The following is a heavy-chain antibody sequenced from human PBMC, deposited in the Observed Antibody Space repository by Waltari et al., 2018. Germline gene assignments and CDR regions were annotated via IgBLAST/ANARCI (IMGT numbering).Heavy chain of an antibody. V-gene: IGHV1-69-2*01. J-gene: IGHJ5*02. Sequence: EVQLLQSGAEVKKPGAPVKISCKSSGYTFTDYYIHWVKQTPGKGLEWMGRVGPKDGETIYAEKFQDRVTISADTSTDTVYMIMNGLRFDDTALYFCSRSGSDDWFDPWGRGTPVTVVS. D-gene: IGHD2-15*01. CDR3: SRSGSDDWFDP. CDR1: GYTFTDYY. CDR2: VGPKDGET.